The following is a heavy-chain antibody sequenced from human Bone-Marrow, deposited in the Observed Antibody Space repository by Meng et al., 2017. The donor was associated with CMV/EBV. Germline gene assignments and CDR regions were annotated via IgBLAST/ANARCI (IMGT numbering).Heavy chain of an antibody. CDR1: GFTFGDYA. Sequence: GGSLRLSCTASGFTFGDYAMSWVRQAPGKGLEWVGFIRRKPYGGTTEYAASVKGRFAISRDDSKSIAYLQMNSLKIEDTAVYYCTRWHSGSNFDLWGQGPRVTVYS. CDR2: IRRKPYGGTT. V-gene: IGHV3-49*04. D-gene: IGHD1-26*01. CDR3: TRWHSGSNFDL. J-gene: IGHJ4*02.